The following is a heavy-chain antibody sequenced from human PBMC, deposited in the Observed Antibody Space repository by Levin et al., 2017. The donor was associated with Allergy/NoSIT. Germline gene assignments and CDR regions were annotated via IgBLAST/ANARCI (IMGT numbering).Heavy chain of an antibody. Sequence: SETLSLTCAISGDSVSSNSAAWNWIRQSPSRGLEWLGRTYYRSKWYNDYAVSVKSRITINPDTSKNQFSLQLNSVTPEDTAVYYCARGGPPSSSWYYYGMDVWGQGTTVTVSS. CDR2: TYYRSKWYN. CDR3: ARGGPPSSSWYYYGMDV. J-gene: IGHJ6*02. V-gene: IGHV6-1*01. CDR1: GDSVSSNSAA. D-gene: IGHD6-13*01.